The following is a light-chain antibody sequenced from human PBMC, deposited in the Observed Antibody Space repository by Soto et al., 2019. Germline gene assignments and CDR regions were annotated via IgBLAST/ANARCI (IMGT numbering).Light chain of an antibody. J-gene: IGKJ1*01. CDR3: QEYSSYSSWT. CDR2: KAS. V-gene: IGKV1-5*03. CDR1: QSISSW. Sequence: DIQMTQSPSTLSAFVGDRVTITCRASQSISSWLAWYQQKPGKAPNLLIYKASSLESGVPSRFSGSGSGTEFTLTISSLQPDDVATYYCQEYSSYSSWTLGQGTKV.